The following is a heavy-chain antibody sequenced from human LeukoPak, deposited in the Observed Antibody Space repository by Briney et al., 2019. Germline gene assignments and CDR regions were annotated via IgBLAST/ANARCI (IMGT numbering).Heavy chain of an antibody. CDR3: ARGSFTGYYFAEYFQH. D-gene: IGHD3-22*01. CDR2: IYYSGST. CDR1: GGSISSGDYY. J-gene: IGHJ1*01. Sequence: SETLSLTCTVSGGSISSGDYYWSWIRQPPGKGLEWIGYIYYSGSTYYNPSLKSRVTISVDTSKNQFSLKLSSVTAADTAVYYCARGSFTGYYFAEYFQHWGQGTLVTVSS. V-gene: IGHV4-30-4*02.